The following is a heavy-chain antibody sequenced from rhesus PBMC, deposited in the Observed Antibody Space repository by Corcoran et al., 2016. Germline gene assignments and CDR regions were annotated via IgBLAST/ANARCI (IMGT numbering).Heavy chain of an antibody. D-gene: IGHD2-33*01. J-gene: IGHJ4*01. CDR2: ISGSSGST. Sequence: QVQLQESGPGLVKPSETLSLTCAVSGGSVSSSNWWRWIRQPPGKGLEWIGYISGSSGSTYYNPSLKSRVTISTDTSKNQFSLKLSSVTAADTAVYYCAREAPANYWGQGVLVTVSS. CDR1: GGSVSSSNW. CDR3: AREAPANY. V-gene: IGHV4-65*01.